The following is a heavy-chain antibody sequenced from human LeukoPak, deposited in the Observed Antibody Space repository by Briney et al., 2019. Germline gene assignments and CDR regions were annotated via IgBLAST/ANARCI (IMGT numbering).Heavy chain of an antibody. D-gene: IGHD5-18*01. Sequence: GGSLRLSCAASGLSFSNAWMSWVRQAPGKGLEWVGRIKSKTDGGTTDYAAPVKGRFTISRDDSKNTLYLQMNSLKTEDTAVYYCTTGRYSYGYDYWGQGTLVTVSS. CDR2: IKSKTDGGTT. J-gene: IGHJ4*02. CDR1: GLSFSNAW. V-gene: IGHV3-15*01. CDR3: TTGRYSYGYDY.